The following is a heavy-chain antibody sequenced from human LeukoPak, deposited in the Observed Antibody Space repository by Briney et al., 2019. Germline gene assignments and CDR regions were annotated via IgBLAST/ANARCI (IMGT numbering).Heavy chain of an antibody. J-gene: IGHJ5*02. CDR1: GGSISSYY. V-gene: IGHV4-59*01. D-gene: IGHD3-10*01. CDR2: IYYSGST. CDR3: ARELYYYGSGSYSTYNWFDP. Sequence: SETLSLTCTVSGGSISSYYWSWIRQPPGKGLEWIGYIYYSGSTNYNPSLKSRVTISVDTSKNRFSLKLSSVTAADTAVYYCARELYYYGSGSYSTYNWFDPWGQGTLVAVSS.